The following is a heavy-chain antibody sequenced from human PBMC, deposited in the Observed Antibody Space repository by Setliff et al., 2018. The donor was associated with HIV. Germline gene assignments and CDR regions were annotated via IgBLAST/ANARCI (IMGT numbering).Heavy chain of an antibody. J-gene: IGHJ4*02. Sequence: GGSLRLSCAASGFNFSSHTMNWIRQAPGKGLEWVSSISYDSSDTFYSGSVKGRFTISRDNSRNTLYLQMNSLRTEDTAVYYCVLGGLSSGWGVNWGQGTLVTVSS. V-gene: IGHV3-21*04. CDR3: VLGGLSSGWGVN. CDR2: ISYDSSDT. D-gene: IGHD6-19*01. CDR1: GFNFSSHT.